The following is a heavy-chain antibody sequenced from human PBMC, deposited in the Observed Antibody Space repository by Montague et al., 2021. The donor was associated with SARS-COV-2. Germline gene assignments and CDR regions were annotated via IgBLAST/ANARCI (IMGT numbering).Heavy chain of an antibody. CDR2: INHSGST. Sequence: SETLSLICAVYGGSFSGYYWSWIRQPPGKGLEWIGEINHSGSTNYNPSLKSRVTISVDTSKNQFSLKLSSVTAADTAVYYCARARPSVVVVAATAFDIWGQGTMVTVSS. CDR3: ARARPSVVVVAATAFDI. CDR1: GGSFSGYY. D-gene: IGHD2-15*01. J-gene: IGHJ3*02. V-gene: IGHV4-34*01.